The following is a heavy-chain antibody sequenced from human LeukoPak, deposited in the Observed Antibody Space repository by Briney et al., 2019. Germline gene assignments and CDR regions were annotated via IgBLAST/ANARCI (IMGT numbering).Heavy chain of an antibody. CDR1: GFTFSSYS. J-gene: IGHJ4*02. CDR2: ISSSSSYI. V-gene: IGHV3-21*04. CDR3: AKRLLDDY. Sequence: GGSLRLSCAASGFTFSSYSMNWVRQAPGKGLEWVSSISSSSSYIYYADSVKGRFTISRDNSKNTLYLQMNSLRAEGTAVYYCAKRLLDDYWGQGTLVTVSS. D-gene: IGHD3-10*01.